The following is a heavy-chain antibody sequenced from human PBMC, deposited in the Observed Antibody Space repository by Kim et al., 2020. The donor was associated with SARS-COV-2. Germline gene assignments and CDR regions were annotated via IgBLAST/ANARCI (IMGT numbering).Heavy chain of an antibody. CDR3: ARFRVYNWFDP. D-gene: IGHD2-8*01. J-gene: IGHJ5*02. Sequence: TNHTPSLKSRVTISVDTSKNQCSLKRSSVTAADTAVYYCARFRVYNWFDPWGQGTLVTVSS. CDR2: T. V-gene: IGHV4-34*13.